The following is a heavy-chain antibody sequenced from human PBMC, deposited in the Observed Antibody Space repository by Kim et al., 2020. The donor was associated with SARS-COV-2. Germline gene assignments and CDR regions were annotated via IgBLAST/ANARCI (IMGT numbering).Heavy chain of an antibody. J-gene: IGHJ4*02. D-gene: IGHD5-12*01. CDR1: GGSFSGYY. CDR2: INHSGST. Sequence: SETLSLTCAVYGGSFSGYYWSWIRQPPGKGLEWIGEINHSGSTNYNPSLKSRVTISVDTSKNQFSLKLSSVTAADTAVYYCARDRVATMRIRDPYYFDYWGQGTLVTVSS. CDR3: ARDRVATMRIRDPYYFDY. V-gene: IGHV4-34*01.